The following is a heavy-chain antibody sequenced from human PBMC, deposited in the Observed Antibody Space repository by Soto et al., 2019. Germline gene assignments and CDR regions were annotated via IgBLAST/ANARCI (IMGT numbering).Heavy chain of an antibody. D-gene: IGHD6-6*01. CDR3: ARTIYSSSSPFDY. CDR2: ISAYNHNT. Sequence: QVPLVQSGAEVKKSGASVKVSCKASGYTFISFGISWVRQAPGHGLEWMGWISAYNHNTNYAQKFQGRVTMTTDTSTSTAYMELRSLRSDDTAVYYCARTIYSSSSPFDYWGQGTQVIVSS. J-gene: IGHJ4*02. CDR1: GYTFISFG. V-gene: IGHV1-18*04.